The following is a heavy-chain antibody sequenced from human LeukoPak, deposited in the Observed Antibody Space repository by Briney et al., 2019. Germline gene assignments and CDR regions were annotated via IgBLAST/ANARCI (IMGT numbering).Heavy chain of an antibody. CDR3: AKDMWRWLQSGGLDY. V-gene: IGHV3-9*01. CDR2: ISWNSGSI. J-gene: IGHJ4*02. CDR1: GFTFDDYA. Sequence: GGSLRLSCAASGFTFDDYAMPWVRQAPGKGLEWVSGISWNSGSIGYADSVKGRFTISRDNAKNSLYLQMNSLRAEDTALYYCAKDMWRWLQSGGLDYWGQGTLATVSS. D-gene: IGHD5-24*01.